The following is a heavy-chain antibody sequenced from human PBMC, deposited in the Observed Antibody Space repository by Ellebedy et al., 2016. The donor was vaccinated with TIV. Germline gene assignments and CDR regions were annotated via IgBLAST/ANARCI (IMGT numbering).Heavy chain of an antibody. J-gene: IGHJ5*02. D-gene: IGHD3-10*01. CDR1: GYTFTGYY. V-gene: IGHV1-69*13. CDR3: ARGSMVRGVRNWFDP. CDR2: IIPIFGTA. Sequence: AASVKVSCKASGYTFTGYYMHWVRQAPGQGLEWMGGIIPIFGTANYAQKFQGRVTITADESTSTAYMELRSLRSDDTAVYYCARGSMVRGVRNWFDPWGQGTLVTVSS.